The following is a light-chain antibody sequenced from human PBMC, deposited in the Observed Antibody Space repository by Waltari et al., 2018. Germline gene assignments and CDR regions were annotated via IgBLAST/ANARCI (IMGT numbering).Light chain of an antibody. V-gene: IGKV1-39*01. CDR3: QHSYYTPL. CDR2: YAS. J-gene: IGKJ5*01. Sequence: DIQMTQSPSSLSASVGDRVTITCRTSQTISIYLSWYQQKVGKAPKLLIYYASTLQSGVPSRFSGSGSGTEVTLTISSLQPDDFATYFCQHSYYTPLFGQGTRLEIK. CDR1: QTISIY.